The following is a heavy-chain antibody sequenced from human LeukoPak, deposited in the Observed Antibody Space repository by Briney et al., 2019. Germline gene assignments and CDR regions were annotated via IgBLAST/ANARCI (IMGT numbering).Heavy chain of an antibody. Sequence: GPTLVKPTQTLTLTCTFSGFSLSTSGVGVGWIRPPPGKALEWLALIYWNDDKRYSPSLKSRLTITRDTSKNQVVLTMTNMDPVDTATYYCAHGLYDFWSGSYFDYWGQGTLVTVSS. CDR1: GFSLSTSGVG. D-gene: IGHD3-3*01. V-gene: IGHV2-5*01. CDR3: AHGLYDFWSGSYFDY. J-gene: IGHJ4*02. CDR2: IYWNDDK.